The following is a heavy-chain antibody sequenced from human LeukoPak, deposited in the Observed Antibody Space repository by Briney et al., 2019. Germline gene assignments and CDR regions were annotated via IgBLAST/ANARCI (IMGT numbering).Heavy chain of an antibody. J-gene: IGHJ4*02. CDR3: AKRRRYNGSWEYYFDY. V-gene: IGHV3-30*18. D-gene: IGHD6-13*01. CDR2: ISYDGRNR. CDR1: GFTFSRYG. Sequence: PGGSLRLSCGASGFTFSRYGMHWARQAPGKGLEWVAVISYDGRNRYYADSVKGRFTISRDNSKNTLYLQMNSLRAEDTAVYYCAKRRRYNGSWEYYFDYWGQGTLVTVPS.